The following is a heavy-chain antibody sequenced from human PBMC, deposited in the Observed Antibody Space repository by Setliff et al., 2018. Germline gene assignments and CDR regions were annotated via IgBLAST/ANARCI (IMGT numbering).Heavy chain of an antibody. CDR2: INPNAGGA. CDR1: GYTFSGYY. CDR3: AAYLGSDPMSNWFDL. Sequence: ASVKVFCKASGYTFSGYYLHWVRQAPGQGPEWMGWINPNAGGANYAQNFQDRITMTRDTSISTVYMELTRLRFDDTAVYYCAAYLGSDPMSNWFDLWGQGTLVTVSS. D-gene: IGHD5-12*01. J-gene: IGHJ5*02. V-gene: IGHV1-2*02.